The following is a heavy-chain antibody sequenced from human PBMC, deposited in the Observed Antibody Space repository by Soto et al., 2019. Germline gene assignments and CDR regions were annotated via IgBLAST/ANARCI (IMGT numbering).Heavy chain of an antibody. CDR1: GFTFSDYY. CDR3: ARVVEDYGREEGYYGMDV. CDR2: ISSSSSYT. Sequence: PGGSLRLSCAASGFTFSDYYMSWIRQAPGKGLEWVSYISSSSSYTNYADSVKGRFTISRDNAKNSLYLQMNSLRAEDTAVYYCARVVEDYGREEGYYGMDVWGQGTTVTVSS. J-gene: IGHJ6*02. V-gene: IGHV3-11*06. D-gene: IGHD4-17*01.